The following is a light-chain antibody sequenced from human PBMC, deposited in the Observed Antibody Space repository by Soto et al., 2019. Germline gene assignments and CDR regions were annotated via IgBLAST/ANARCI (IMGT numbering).Light chain of an antibody. Sequence: QSALTQPPSASGSPGQSVTISCTGTSSDVGGYNFVSWYQQHPGKAPKLIIYEVTKRPSGAPDRFSGSKSGNTASLTVSGLQAEDEADYYCSSYSGTNNYVFGTGTKLTVL. V-gene: IGLV2-8*01. J-gene: IGLJ1*01. CDR2: EVT. CDR1: SSDVGGYNF. CDR3: SSYSGTNNYV.